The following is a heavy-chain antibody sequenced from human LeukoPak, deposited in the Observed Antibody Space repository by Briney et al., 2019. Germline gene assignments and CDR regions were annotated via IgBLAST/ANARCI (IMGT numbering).Heavy chain of an antibody. D-gene: IGHD1-26*01. CDR3: AKDVGKWESLHFFDY. J-gene: IGHJ4*02. V-gene: IGHV3-23*01. Sequence: GGSLRLSCLTSGFTLSTNAMSWVRQAPGKGLEWIPGISGSGASTYYADSVKGRFTISRDDSRNTLYLQMNSLRGDDTAVYYCAKDVGKWESLHFFDYWGQGTLVTVSS. CDR2: ISGSGAST. CDR1: GFTLSTNA.